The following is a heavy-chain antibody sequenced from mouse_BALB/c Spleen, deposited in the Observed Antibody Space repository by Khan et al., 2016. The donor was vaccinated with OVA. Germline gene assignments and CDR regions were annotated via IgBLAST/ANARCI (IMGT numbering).Heavy chain of an antibody. CDR1: GYTFTNYG. V-gene: IGHV9-1*02. CDR3: ARGASYCHFDV. CDR2: INTYTGEP. J-gene: IGHJ1*01. Sequence: QIQLVQSGPELKKPGETVKISCKASGYTFTNYGMNWVKQAPGKGLKWMGWINTYTGEPTYTDDFKGRFAFSLETSASTAYLQINNLKNEDLATYFCARGASYCHFDVWGAGTTVTVSS.